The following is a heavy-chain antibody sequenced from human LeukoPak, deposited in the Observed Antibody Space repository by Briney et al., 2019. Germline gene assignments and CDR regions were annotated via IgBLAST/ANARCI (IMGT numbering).Heavy chain of an antibody. Sequence: ASVKVSCTASRYTFTGYYIHWVRQAPGQGLEWMGWINPNSGGTNYAQKFQGRVSMTRDTSISTAYMELSRLRSDDTAVYYCARDWRWQQLSQFDYWGQGTLVSVSS. J-gene: IGHJ4*02. CDR2: INPNSGGT. D-gene: IGHD5-24*01. CDR3: ARDWRWQQLSQFDY. CDR1: RYTFTGYY. V-gene: IGHV1-2*02.